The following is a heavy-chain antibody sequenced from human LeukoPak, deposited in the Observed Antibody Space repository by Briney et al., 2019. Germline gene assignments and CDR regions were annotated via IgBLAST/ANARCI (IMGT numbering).Heavy chain of an antibody. CDR1: GYTFTNYD. CDR2: MKPNSGNT. Sequence: ASVKVSCKASGYTFTNYDINWVRQATGQGLEWMGYMKPNSGNTNYAQKLQGRVTMTTDTSTSTAYTELRSLRSDDTAVYYCAKGVRGIAAADDAFDIWGQGTMVTVSS. V-gene: IGHV1-8*01. J-gene: IGHJ3*02. D-gene: IGHD6-13*01. CDR3: AKGVRGIAAADDAFDI.